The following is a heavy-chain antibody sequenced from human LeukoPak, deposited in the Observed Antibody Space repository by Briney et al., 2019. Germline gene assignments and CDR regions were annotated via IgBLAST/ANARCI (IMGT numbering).Heavy chain of an antibody. V-gene: IGHV3-23*01. CDR1: EFTFRIYG. CDR2: LNGSGGST. D-gene: IGHD6-13*01. Sequence: GGYLRLSCAASEFTFRIYGMSSARHAARKGLEWMSALNGSGGSTYYADSVKGRFTLSRDHAKNWLYLQMNSLRAEDTAVYYCARDWSIAAAGTPPIYCMDVWGQGTTVTVSS. CDR3: ARDWSIAAAGTPPIYCMDV. J-gene: IGHJ6*02.